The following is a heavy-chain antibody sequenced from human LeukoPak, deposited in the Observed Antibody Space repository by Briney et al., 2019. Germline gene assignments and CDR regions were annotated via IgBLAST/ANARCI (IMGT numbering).Heavy chain of an antibody. V-gene: IGHV4-61*02. CDR1: AGSISSGSYY. D-gene: IGHD6-19*01. J-gene: IGHJ2*01. CDR3: AREIAVAGNWYFDL. Sequence: PSETLSLTCTGSAGSISSGSYYWSWTRQPAGKGLGLIGRICTSGSTKYNPALRSRVTISVDTSKHQFSLKLSSVTAADTAVYYCAREIAVAGNWYFDLWGRGTLVTVSS. CDR2: ICTSGST.